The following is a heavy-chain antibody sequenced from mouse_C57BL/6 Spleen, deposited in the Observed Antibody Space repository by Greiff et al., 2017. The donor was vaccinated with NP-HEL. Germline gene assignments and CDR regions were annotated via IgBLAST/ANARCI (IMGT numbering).Heavy chain of an antibody. D-gene: IGHD1-1*01. CDR2: ISNGGGST. V-gene: IGHV5-12*01. J-gene: IGHJ4*01. CDR3: ARDYGSSYGAMDY. CDR1: GFTFSDYY. Sequence: VQLKESGGGLVQPGGSLKLSCAASGFTFSDYYMYWVRQTPEKRLEWVAYISNGGGSTYYPDTVKGRFTISRDNAKNTLYLQMSRLKSEDTAMDYCARDYGSSYGAMDYWGQGTSVTVSS.